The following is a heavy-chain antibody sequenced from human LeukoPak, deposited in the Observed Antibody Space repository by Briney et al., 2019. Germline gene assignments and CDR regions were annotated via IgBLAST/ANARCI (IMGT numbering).Heavy chain of an antibody. CDR3: ARRLVVPAATDAFDI. Sequence: KPSQTLSLTCTVSGGSISSGGYSWSWIRQHPGKGLEWIGYIYYSGSTYYNPSLKSRVTISVDTSKNQFSLKLSSVTAADTAVYYCARRLVVPAATDAFDIWGQGTMVTVSS. V-gene: IGHV4-31*03. J-gene: IGHJ3*02. CDR1: GGSISSGGYS. CDR2: IYYSGST. D-gene: IGHD2-2*01.